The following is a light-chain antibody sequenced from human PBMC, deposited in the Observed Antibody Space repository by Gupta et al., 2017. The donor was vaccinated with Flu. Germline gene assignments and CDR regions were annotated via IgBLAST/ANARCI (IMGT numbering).Light chain of an antibody. J-gene: IGLJ2*01. CDR1: KLGDKN. Sequence: SHELTQPPSVSVSPGQTASITCSGDKLGDKNTSWYQQKPGQSPVLLIFQDTKRPSGIPERFSASNSGNTATLTISGTQVMDEADFYCQTWDSSTSGVFGGGTRLTV. CDR3: QTWDSSTSGV. V-gene: IGLV3-1*01. CDR2: QDT.